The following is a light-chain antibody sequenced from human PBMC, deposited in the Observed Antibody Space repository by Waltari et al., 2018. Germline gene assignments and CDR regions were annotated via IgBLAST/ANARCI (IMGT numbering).Light chain of an antibody. V-gene: IGKV2-30*01. CDR1: QSLLNRDRNTY. CDR3: MQGTQWPPWT. Sequence: DIVMTPSPLPLLVTLGQPASTSWRSSQSLLNRDRNTYLNWYQQRPGQSPRRLIYKVSRRDSGVPDRFSGSGSGTDFTLKISRVEAEDVGVYYCMQGTQWPPWTFGQGTKVEIK. J-gene: IGKJ1*01. CDR2: KVS.